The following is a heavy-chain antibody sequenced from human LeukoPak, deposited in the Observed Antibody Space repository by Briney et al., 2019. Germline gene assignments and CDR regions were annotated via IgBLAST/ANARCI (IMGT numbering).Heavy chain of an antibody. CDR3: AREQAIAAAGKASVFDY. D-gene: IGHD6-13*01. V-gene: IGHV1-46*01. CDR1: GYTFTGYY. CDR2: INPSGGST. Sequence: ASVKVSCKASGYTFTGYYMHWVRQAPGQGLEWMGIINPSGGSTSYAQKFQGRVTMTRDMSTSTVYMELSSLRSEDTAVYYCAREQAIAAAGKASVFDYWGQGTLVTVSS. J-gene: IGHJ4*02.